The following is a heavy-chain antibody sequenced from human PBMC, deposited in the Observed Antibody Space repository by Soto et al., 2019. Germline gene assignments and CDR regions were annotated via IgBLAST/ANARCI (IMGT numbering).Heavy chain of an antibody. V-gene: IGHV4-59*01. Sequence: QVQLQESGPGLVKPSETLSLTCTVSGGSISSYYCIWIRQPPGKGLEYIGYIYHSGSTNYNPSLNSRVSISKDTSKIQCSLKLTSVTAADTAVYYCATRFYSSGVLVDYWGQGTLVTVSP. CDR1: GGSISSYY. D-gene: IGHD3-10*01. CDR3: ATRFYSSGVLVDY. CDR2: IYHSGST. J-gene: IGHJ4*02.